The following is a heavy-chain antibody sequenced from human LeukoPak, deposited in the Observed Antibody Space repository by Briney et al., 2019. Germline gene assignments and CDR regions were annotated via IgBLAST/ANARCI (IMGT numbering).Heavy chain of an antibody. CDR2: MYYSGNT. J-gene: IGHJ1*01. V-gene: IGHV4-59*08. D-gene: IGHD6-13*01. CDR3: ATTFSGYSSSWPQYLQH. Sequence: SETLSLTCTVSGGSISNYYWSWIRQPPGKGLEWIGYMYYSGNTNYNPSLKSRVTILVDTSKNQFSLRLYSVTAADTAVYYCATTFSGYSSSWPQYLQHWGQGTLVTVSS. CDR1: GGSISNYY.